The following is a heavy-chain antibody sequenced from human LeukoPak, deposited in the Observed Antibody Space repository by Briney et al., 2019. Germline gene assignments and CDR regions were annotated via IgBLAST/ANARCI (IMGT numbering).Heavy chain of an antibody. J-gene: IGHJ4*02. CDR1: RFSFSSYG. CDR3: ARELGGMTAPPVFGH. V-gene: IGHV3-30*02. Sequence: GGSLRLSCTASRFSFSSYGMHWVRQAPGKGLEWVAFIRSDGNNQYYADSAKGRFTISRDRSKNTVYLELNRLTPDDTAVFYCARELGGMTAPPVFGHWGQGTLVTVSS. D-gene: IGHD6-13*01. CDR2: IRSDGNNQ.